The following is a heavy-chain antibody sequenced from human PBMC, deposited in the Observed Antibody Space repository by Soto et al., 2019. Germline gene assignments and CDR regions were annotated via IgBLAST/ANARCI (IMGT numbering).Heavy chain of an antibody. CDR3: ARQSGYDYVFDY. CDR2: INPNNGDT. D-gene: IGHD5-12*01. Sequence: ASVKVSCKASGYTFTGYYIHWVRQAPGQGLEWMGWINPNNGDTNYAQKFQGRVSMTRDTSTSTAYMELSSLRFDDTAVYYCARQSGYDYVFDYWGQGTLVTVSS. CDR1: GYTFTGYY. V-gene: IGHV1-2*02. J-gene: IGHJ4*02.